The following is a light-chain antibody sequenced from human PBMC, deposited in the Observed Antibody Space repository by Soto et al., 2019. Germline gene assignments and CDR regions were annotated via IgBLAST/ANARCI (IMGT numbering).Light chain of an antibody. V-gene: IGKV3-15*01. CDR2: GVS. J-gene: IGKJ2*01. CDR3: QQYNNWPPNT. CDR1: QSVGTN. Sequence: ETIMTQSPATLSVSPGERATLSCRASQSVGTNLAWYQQKPGQAPRLLLYGVSTRATGIPARFSGSGSGTQFTLAISSLQSEDFAVHYCQQYNNWPPNTFGQGTKLEIK.